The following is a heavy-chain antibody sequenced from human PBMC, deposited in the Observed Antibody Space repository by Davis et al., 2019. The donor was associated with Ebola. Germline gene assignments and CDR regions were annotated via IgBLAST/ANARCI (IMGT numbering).Heavy chain of an antibody. D-gene: IGHD4-17*01. J-gene: IGHJ6*02. CDR3: ARDGAVTFGMDV. CDR1: GGTFSSYA. CDR2: IIPIFGTA. Sequence: SVKVSCKASGGTFSSYAISWVRQAPGQGLEWMGGIIPIFGTANYAQKFQGRVTITADESTSTAYMELSSLRYEDTAVYYCARDGAVTFGMDVWGQGTTVTVSS. V-gene: IGHV1-69*13.